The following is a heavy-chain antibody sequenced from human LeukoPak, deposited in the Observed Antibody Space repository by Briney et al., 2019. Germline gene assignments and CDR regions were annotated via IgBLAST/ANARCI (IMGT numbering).Heavy chain of an antibody. CDR1: GFTFSSYG. CDR3: AKDYSYGSFTDLDY. V-gene: IGHV3-23*01. D-gene: IGHD5-18*01. Sequence: PGGSPRLSCAASGFTFSSYGMSWVRQAPGKGLEWVSAISGSGGSTYYADSVKGRFTISRDNSKNTLYLQMNSLRAEDTAVYYCAKDYSYGSFTDLDYWGQGTLVTVSS. CDR2: ISGSGGST. J-gene: IGHJ4*02.